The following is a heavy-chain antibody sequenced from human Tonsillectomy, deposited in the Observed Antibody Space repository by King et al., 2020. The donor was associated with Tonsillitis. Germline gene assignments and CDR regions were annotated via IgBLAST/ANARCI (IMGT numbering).Heavy chain of an antibody. J-gene: IGHJ6*03. D-gene: IGHD3-10*01. CDR1: GGTFRSYA. CDR2: IIPIFATT. Sequence: QLVQSGAEVKKPGSSVKVSCKASGGTFRSYAISWVRQAPGQGLEWMGGIIPIFATTNYAQKFQGRVTITADESTGTAYMGLSRLRSEDTAVYYCASAHRSTMVRGDTEYYHYMDVWGKGTTVTVSS. V-gene: IGHV1-69*01. CDR3: ASAHRSTMVRGDTEYYHYMDV.